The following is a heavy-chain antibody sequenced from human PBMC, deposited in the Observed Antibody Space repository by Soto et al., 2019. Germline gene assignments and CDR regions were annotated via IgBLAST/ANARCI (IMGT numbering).Heavy chain of an antibody. Sequence: GGSLRLSCAASGFTFSSYAMSWVRPAPGKGLEWVSAISGSGGSTYYADSVKGRFTISRDNSKNTLYLQMNSLRAEDTAVYYCAKDSSGTYYDFWSGYFSEDYYGMDVWGQGTTVTVSS. J-gene: IGHJ6*02. D-gene: IGHD3-3*01. CDR2: ISGSGGST. CDR3: AKDSSGTYYDFWSGYFSEDYYGMDV. V-gene: IGHV3-23*01. CDR1: GFTFSSYA.